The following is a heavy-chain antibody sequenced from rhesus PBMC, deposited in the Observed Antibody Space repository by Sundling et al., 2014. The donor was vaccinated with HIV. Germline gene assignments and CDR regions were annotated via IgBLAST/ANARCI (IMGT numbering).Heavy chain of an antibody. Sequence: QLQLQESGPGLVKPSETLSVTCAVSGGSISSGFWSWIRQAPGKGLEWIAYITYTGSSNYNPSLMSRVTISRDTSKNQFSLKLSSVTAADTAVYYCARVDDSGLPFDYWGHGVLVTVSS. CDR3: ARVDDSGLPFDY. CDR1: GGSISSGF. CDR2: ITYTGSS. V-gene: IGHV4-122*02. D-gene: IGHD3-28*01. J-gene: IGHJ4*01.